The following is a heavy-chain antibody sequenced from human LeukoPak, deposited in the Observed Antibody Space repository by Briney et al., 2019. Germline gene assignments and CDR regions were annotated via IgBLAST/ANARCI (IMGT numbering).Heavy chain of an antibody. CDR2: IRYDGSNK. V-gene: IGHV3-30*02. CDR1: GFSFSDYA. D-gene: IGHD2-8*01. Sequence: PGGSLRLSCAASGFSFSDYAIYWVRQTPGKGLEWVAFIRYDGSNKIYADSVKGRFTISRDNSYNTVYLQMTGLRAEDTAVYYCAKDPDCTSGICYTFFDYWGQGTLVTVSS. CDR3: AKDPDCTSGICYTFFDY. J-gene: IGHJ4*02.